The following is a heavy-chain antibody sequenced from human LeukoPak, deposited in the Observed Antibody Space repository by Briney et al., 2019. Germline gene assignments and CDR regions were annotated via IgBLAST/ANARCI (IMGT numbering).Heavy chain of an antibody. CDR2: INHSGST. Sequence: PSETLSLTCAVYGGSFSGYYWSWIRQPPGKGLEWIGEINHSGSTNYNPSLKSRVTISVDTSKNQFSLKLSSVTAADTAVYYCARVSGPGMNEYFHLWGQGTLVTVSS. D-gene: IGHD3-10*01. CDR1: GGSFSGYY. J-gene: IGHJ1*01. CDR3: ARVSGPGMNEYFHL. V-gene: IGHV4-34*01.